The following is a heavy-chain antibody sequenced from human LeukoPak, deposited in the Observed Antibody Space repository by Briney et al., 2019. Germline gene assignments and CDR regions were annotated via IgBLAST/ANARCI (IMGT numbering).Heavy chain of an antibody. J-gene: IGHJ4*02. CDR1: GFTFSSYA. D-gene: IGHD2-2*01. CDR2: ISYDGSNK. Sequence: GGSLRLSCAASGFTFSSYAMPSVRQAPGKGLEWVAVISYDGSNKYYADSVKGRFTISRDNSKNTLYLQMNSLRAEDTAVYYCARDSPIVVVPAAMAIDYWGQGTLVTVSS. CDR3: ARDSPIVVVPAAMAIDY. V-gene: IGHV3-30-3*01.